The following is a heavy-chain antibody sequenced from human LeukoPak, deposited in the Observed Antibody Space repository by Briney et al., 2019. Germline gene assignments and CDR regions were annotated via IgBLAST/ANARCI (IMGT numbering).Heavy chain of an antibody. V-gene: IGHV4-59*01. J-gene: IGHJ3*02. CDR3: ARVGSSGYYYVPVGDDAFDI. D-gene: IGHD3-22*01. Sequence: PSETLSLTCTVSGGSISSYYWSWIRQPPGKGLEWIGYIYYSGSTNYNPSLKSRVTISVDTSKNQFSLKLSSVTAADTAVYYCARVGSSGYYYVPVGDDAFDIWGQGTMVTVSS. CDR2: IYYSGST. CDR1: GGSISSYY.